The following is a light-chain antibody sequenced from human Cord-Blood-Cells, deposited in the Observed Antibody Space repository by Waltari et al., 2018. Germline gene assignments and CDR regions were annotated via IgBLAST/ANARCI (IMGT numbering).Light chain of an antibody. J-gene: IGKJ4*01. CDR3: QQYGSSPLT. CDR2: GAS. CDR1: QSVSSSY. V-gene: IGKV3-20*01. Sequence: EIVLPQSPGTLSLSPGERATRACRASQSVSSSYLAWYQQKPGQAPRLLIYGASSRATGIPDRFSGSGSGTDFTLTISRLEPEDFAVYYCQQYGSSPLTFGGGTKVEIK.